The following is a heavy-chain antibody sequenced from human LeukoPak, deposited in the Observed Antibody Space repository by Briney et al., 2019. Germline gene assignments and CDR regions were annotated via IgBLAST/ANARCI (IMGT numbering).Heavy chain of an antibody. J-gene: IGHJ4*02. CDR1: GFTFSSYS. V-gene: IGHV3-48*01. CDR3: ARDRDPSPFDY. D-gene: IGHD3-10*01. Sequence: GGSLRLSCAASGFTFSSYSMNWVRQAPGKGLEWVSYISSSSSTIYYADSVKGRFTISRDNAKNSLYLQMNSLRAEDTAVYYCARDRDPSPFDYWGQGTLVTVSS. CDR2: ISSSSSTI.